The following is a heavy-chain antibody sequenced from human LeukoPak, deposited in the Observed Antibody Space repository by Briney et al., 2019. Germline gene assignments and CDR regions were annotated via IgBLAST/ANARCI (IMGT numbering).Heavy chain of an antibody. CDR3: ARHWFGEDNWFDP. J-gene: IGHJ5*02. CDR2: IYYSGST. Sequence: SETLSLTCTVSGGSISSYYWSWIRQPPGKGLEWIGYIYYSGSTNYNPSLKSRVTISVDTSKNQFSLKLSSVTAADTAVYYCARHWFGEDNWFDPWGQGTLVTVSS. V-gene: IGHV4-59*08. CDR1: GGSISSYY. D-gene: IGHD3-10*01.